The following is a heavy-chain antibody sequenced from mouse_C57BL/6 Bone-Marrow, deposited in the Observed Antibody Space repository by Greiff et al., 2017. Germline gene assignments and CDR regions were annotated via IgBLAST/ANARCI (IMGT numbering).Heavy chain of an antibody. CDR2: IYPRDGST. CDR1: GYTFTDHT. D-gene: IGHD1-1*01. Sequence: QVQLQQSDAELVKPGASVKISCKVSGYTFTDHTIHWMKQRPEQGLEWIGYIYPRDGSTKYNEKFKGKATLTADKSSSTAYMQLNSLTSEDSAVYFCARWGYYGSSELGFDVWGTGTTVTVSS. J-gene: IGHJ1*03. CDR3: ARWGYYGSSELGFDV. V-gene: IGHV1-78*01.